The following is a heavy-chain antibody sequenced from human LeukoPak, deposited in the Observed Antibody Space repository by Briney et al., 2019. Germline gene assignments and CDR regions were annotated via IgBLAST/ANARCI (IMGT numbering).Heavy chain of an antibody. CDR1: GLIFNNYG. CDR3: AREAITIFGVVRTQTTYGPHRFDP. J-gene: IGHJ5*02. D-gene: IGHD3-3*01. V-gene: IGHV3-30*02. Sequence: GGSLRLSCGASGLIFNNYGMHWVRQAPGKGLEWVTFIRYDGSNKNYADSVKGRFTISRDNSKNTLYLQMNSLRAEDTAVYYCAREAITIFGVVRTQTTYGPHRFDPWGQGTLVTVSS. CDR2: IRYDGSNK.